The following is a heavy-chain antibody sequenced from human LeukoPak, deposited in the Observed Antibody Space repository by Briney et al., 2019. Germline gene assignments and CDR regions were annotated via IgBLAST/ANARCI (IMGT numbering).Heavy chain of an antibody. J-gene: IGHJ4*02. CDR2: INPNGGGT. D-gene: IGHD1-26*01. CDR1: GYTFTDYY. Sequence: GASVKVSCKASGYTFTDYYVHWVRQAPRQGLEWMGWINPNGGGTTYAQKSQGRVSMTRDTSITTVYMEVSSLRSDDTAVYYCAREALGSYYTNFDYWGQGTLVTVSS. V-gene: IGHV1-2*02. CDR3: AREALGSYYTNFDY.